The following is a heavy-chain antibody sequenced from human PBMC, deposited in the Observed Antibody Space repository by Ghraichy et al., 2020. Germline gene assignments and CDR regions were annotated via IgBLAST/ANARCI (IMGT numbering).Heavy chain of an antibody. Sequence: GGSLRLSCAAYGFTFGSYWMDWVRQAPGTGLVWLSRIYNEGSPTTYVDSVEGRFTISRDNAKSTLYKQMNGLRVDDTAVYYCARGGIDLLSAFDLWGRGTLVTVSS. D-gene: IGHD3-3*01. CDR1: GFTFGSYW. CDR2: IYNEGSPT. CDR3: ARGGIDLLSAFDL. V-gene: IGHV3-74*01. J-gene: IGHJ5*02.